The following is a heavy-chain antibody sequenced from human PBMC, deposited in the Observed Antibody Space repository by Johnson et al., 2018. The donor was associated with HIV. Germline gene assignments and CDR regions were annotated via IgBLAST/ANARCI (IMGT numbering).Heavy chain of an antibody. V-gene: IGHV3-9*01. CDR3: ARDLRFDRLVQGRVIISGVFDM. CDR2: ISWNSGSI. Sequence: VHLVESGGGLVQPGRSLRLSCAASGFTFDDYAMNWVRQAPGKGLEWVSGISWNSGSIAYADSVKGRFTISRDNAKNSLFLQMNSLRTEDTAVYSCARDLRFDRLVQGRVIISGVFDMWGQGTVVHVSS. CDR1: GFTFDDYA. J-gene: IGHJ3*02. D-gene: IGHD3-10*01.